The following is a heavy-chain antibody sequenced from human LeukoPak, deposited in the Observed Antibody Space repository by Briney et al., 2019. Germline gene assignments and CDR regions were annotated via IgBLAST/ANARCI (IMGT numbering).Heavy chain of an antibody. Sequence: GGSLRLSCAASGFSFTAYAMSWFRQAPGKGLEWVANIHDDGTVKNYVDSVKGRFTISRDDARNSVSLQLTRLRADDTALYYCARGRGWVDHWGQGTLVTVSS. J-gene: IGHJ4*02. D-gene: IGHD3-16*01. V-gene: IGHV3-7*01. CDR1: GFSFTAYA. CDR3: ARGRGWVDH. CDR2: IHDDGTVK.